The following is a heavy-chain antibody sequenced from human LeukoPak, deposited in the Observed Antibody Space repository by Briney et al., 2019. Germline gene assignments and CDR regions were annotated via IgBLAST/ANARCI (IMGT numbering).Heavy chain of an antibody. Sequence: ASVKVSCKASGYTFTSYDINWVRQATGQGLEWMGWMNPNSGNTGYAQKFQGRVTITRNTSISTAYMELSSLRSEDTAVYYCARAIVAAITHDDAFDIWGQGTMVTVSS. CDR3: ARAIVAAITHDDAFDI. D-gene: IGHD5-12*01. J-gene: IGHJ3*02. CDR2: MNPNSGNT. CDR1: GYTFTSYD. V-gene: IGHV1-8*03.